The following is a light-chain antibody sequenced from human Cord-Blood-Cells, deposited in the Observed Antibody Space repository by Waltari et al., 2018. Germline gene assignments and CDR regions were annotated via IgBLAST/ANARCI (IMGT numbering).Light chain of an antibody. J-gene: IGLJ3*02. CDR1: SSTVGPNY. CDR3: AAWDDSLNAWM. V-gene: IGLV1-44*01. Sequence: QSVLTQPPSTSGTPGQRVTISGSGSSSTVGPNYASWYQQLQGTAPTLRIYNNNRRPSGVPDRFSGSESGTSASLAISGLQSEDEADYYCAAWDDSLNAWMFGGGTKLTVL. CDR2: NNN.